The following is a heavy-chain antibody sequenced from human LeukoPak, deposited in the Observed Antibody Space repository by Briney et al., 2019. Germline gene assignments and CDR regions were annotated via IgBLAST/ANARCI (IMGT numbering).Heavy chain of an antibody. CDR3: ARGAPMHYYDSSGYAY. CDR2: IIPIFGTA. Sequence: GASMKVSCKASGGTFSSYAISWVRQAPGQGLEWMGGIIPIFGTANYAQKFQGRVTITADESTSTAYMELSSLRSEDTAVYYCARGAPMHYYDSSGYAYWGQGTLVTVSS. J-gene: IGHJ4*02. CDR1: GGTFSSYA. V-gene: IGHV1-69*13. D-gene: IGHD3-22*01.